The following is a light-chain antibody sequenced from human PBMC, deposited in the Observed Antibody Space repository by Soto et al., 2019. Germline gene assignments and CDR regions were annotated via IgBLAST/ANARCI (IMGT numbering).Light chain of an antibody. CDR3: HQSSLSWT. CDR2: DAS. J-gene: IGKJ1*01. Sequence: EIVLTQSPATLSLSPGERATLSCRDSQRVSSYLAWYQPRPGQAPRLLIYDASNRAAGIPARFIGSGSWTDFTLIISGQQHENYAVYYCHQSSLSWTLGQGNKVEIK. CDR1: QRVSSY. V-gene: IGKV3-11*01.